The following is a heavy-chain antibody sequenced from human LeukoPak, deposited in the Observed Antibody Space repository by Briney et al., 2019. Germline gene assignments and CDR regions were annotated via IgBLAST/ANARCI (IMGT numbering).Heavy chain of an antibody. CDR2: ISSSGNNI. D-gene: IGHD3-10*01. CDR3: ARDWAGGPHDY. V-gene: IGHV3-11*04. Sequence: GGSLRLSCAASGFSFSTYWMSWYRQAPGKGLEWVSYISSSGNNIYYADSVKGRFTISRDNAKNSLYLQMNSLRAEDTAVYYCARDWAGGPHDYWGQGTLVTVSS. J-gene: IGHJ4*02. CDR1: GFSFSTYW.